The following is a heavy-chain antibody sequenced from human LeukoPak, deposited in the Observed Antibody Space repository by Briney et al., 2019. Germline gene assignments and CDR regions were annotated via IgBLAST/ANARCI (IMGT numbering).Heavy chain of an antibody. Sequence: GASVKVSCKASGYTFTSYYIHWMRQAPGQGLKWMGIINPSGGSTSYSQKFQGGVTMTTDTSTSTVYMELSSLRSEDTAVYYCARGGYYSFSDYWGQGTLVTVSS. CDR1: GYTFTSYY. D-gene: IGHD3-22*01. V-gene: IGHV1-46*01. CDR2: INPSGGST. J-gene: IGHJ4*02. CDR3: ARGGYYSFSDY.